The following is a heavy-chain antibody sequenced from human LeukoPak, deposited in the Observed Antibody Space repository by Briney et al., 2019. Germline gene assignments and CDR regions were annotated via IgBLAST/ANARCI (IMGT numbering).Heavy chain of an antibody. CDR3: AKQGLQLWLPYY. Sequence: PGGSLRLSCASSGFTFTSSAMIGVRQAPGKGLEWVSSISGSGGSTYYADSVKGRFTISRDNSKNTLYLQMDSLRAEDTAVYYCAKQGLQLWLPYYWGQGTLLTVSS. V-gene: IGHV3-23*01. CDR2: ISGSGGST. J-gene: IGHJ4*02. D-gene: IGHD5-18*01. CDR1: GFTFTSSA.